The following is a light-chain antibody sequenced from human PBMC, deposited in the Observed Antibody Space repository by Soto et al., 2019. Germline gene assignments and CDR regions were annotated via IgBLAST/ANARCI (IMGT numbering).Light chain of an antibody. CDR3: HQYGPSLIT. V-gene: IGKV3-20*01. CDR2: GAS. CDR1: QSISSSY. J-gene: IGKJ5*01. Sequence: EIVLTQSPGTLSLSPEERATLSCRASQSISSSYLAWYQQKPGQAPRLLIYGASSRATGIPDRFSGSGSGTDFTLPISRLQPEDYALYYCHQYGPSLITFGQGTRLDIK.